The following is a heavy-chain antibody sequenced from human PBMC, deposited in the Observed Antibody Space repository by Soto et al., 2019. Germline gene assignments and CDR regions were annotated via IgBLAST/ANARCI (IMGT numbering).Heavy chain of an antibody. Sequence: VQLVEAGGGVVQPGRSLRLSCAASGFTFSDYAMHRVRQAPDKGLEWVAVVSHDGRNTHYPDSVKGRFTISRDSSKNTVSLEMTSLRAEDTAVYYCAKGGRQWLVTSDFNYWGQGALVTVSS. CDR2: VSHDGRNT. CDR1: GFTFSDYA. J-gene: IGHJ4*02. CDR3: AKGGRQWLVTSDFNY. V-gene: IGHV3-30*18. D-gene: IGHD6-19*01.